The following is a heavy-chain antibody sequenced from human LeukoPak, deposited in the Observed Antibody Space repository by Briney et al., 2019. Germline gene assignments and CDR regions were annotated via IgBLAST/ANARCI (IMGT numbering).Heavy chain of an antibody. D-gene: IGHD2-15*01. CDR1: GFTFSSYS. J-gene: IGHJ4*02. CDR2: ISSSSSTI. Sequence: TGGSLRLSCAASGFTFSSYSMNWVRQAPGKGLEWVSYISSSSSTIYYADSVKGRFTISRDNAKNSLYLQMNSLRAEDTAVYYCARVRYCSGGSCTGSSDYWGRGTLVTVSS. V-gene: IGHV3-48*01. CDR3: ARVRYCSGGSCTGSSDY.